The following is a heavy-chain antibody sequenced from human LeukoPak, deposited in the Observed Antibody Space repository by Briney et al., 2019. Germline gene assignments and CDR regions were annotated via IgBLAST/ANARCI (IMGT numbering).Heavy chain of an antibody. D-gene: IGHD1-1*01. CDR1: GGTFSSYA. CDR2: IIPILGIA. J-gene: IGHJ3*02. Sequence: ASVKVSCKASGGTFSSYAISWVRQAPGQGLEWMGRIIPILGIANYAQKFQGRVTITADKSTSTAYMELSSLRSEDTAVYYCAKELLEEQAFDIWGQGTMVTVSS. CDR3: AKELLEEQAFDI. V-gene: IGHV1-69*04.